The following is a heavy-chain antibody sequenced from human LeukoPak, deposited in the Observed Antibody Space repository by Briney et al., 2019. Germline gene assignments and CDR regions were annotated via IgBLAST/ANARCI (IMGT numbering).Heavy chain of an antibody. CDR2: IYYSGST. J-gene: IGHJ6*02. CDR1: GGSISSYY. D-gene: IGHD2-2*01. V-gene: IGHV4-59*12. Sequence: SETLSLTCTVSGGSISSYYRSWIRQPPGKGLEWIGYIYYSGSTNYNPSLKSRVTISVDMSKNQFSLKLSSVTAADTAVYYCASRLGGNIVVVPTAMDVWGQGTTVTVSS. CDR3: ASRLGGNIVVVPTAMDV.